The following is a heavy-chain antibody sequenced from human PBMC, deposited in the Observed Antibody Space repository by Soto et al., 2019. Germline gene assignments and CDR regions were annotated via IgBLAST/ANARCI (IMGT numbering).Heavy chain of an antibody. Sequence: PGGSQRHSCVDSGCSFSAYGMNWVRQAPGRGLEWISYISSTSTTTYYSDSVKGRCAISRDDARNSLSLEMNYLRDDDTAVYYCATDWSAIAYGLDVWGQGTTVTVSS. CDR3: ATDWSAIAYGLDV. J-gene: IGHJ6*02. V-gene: IGHV3-48*02. D-gene: IGHD3-3*01. CDR1: GCSFSAYG. CDR2: ISSTSTTT.